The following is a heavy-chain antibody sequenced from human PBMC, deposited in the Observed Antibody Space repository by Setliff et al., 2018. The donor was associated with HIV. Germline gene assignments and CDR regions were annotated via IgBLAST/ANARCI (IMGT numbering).Heavy chain of an antibody. V-gene: IGHV4-39*01. J-gene: IGHJ4*02. CDR1: GASIRTGSYY. CDR3: ASRPYSYDYSGRVFDF. CDR2: IYYSGTT. D-gene: IGHD3-22*01. Sequence: KASGTLSLTCTVSGASIRTGSYYWGWIRQPPGKGLEWIGTIYYSGTTYYNPSVKSRVTISVDTSKNQFSLNLTSVTATDTAVYYCASRPYSYDYSGRVFDFWGQGALVTSPQ.